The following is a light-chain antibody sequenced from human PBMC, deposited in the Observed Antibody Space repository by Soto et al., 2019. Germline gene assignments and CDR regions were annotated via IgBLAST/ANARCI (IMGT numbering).Light chain of an antibody. Sequence: QSVLTQAASVSMTRGQSITISRTATRSDVGVYNYGTWYQQHPGKAPKFLIYEVNNRPSGVSDRFSGSRSGNTASLTISALQAEDEADYYCASYTRGGTYVFGTGTKVTVL. CDR1: RSDVGVYNY. V-gene: IGLV2-14*01. CDR2: EVN. J-gene: IGLJ1*01. CDR3: ASYTRGGTYV.